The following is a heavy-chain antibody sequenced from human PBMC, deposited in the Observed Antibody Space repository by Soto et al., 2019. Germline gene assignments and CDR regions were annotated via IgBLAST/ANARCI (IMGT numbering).Heavy chain of an antibody. CDR3: AKDPSGTVGAKVYFDY. V-gene: IGHV3-30*18. CDR2: ISYDGSNK. CDR1: GFTFSSYG. D-gene: IGHD1-26*01. Sequence: SLRLSCAASGFTFSSYGMHWVRQAPGKGLEWVAVISYDGSNKYYADSVKGRFTISRDNSKNTLYLQMNSLRAEDTAVYYCAKDPSGTVGAKVYFDYWGQGTLVTVSS. J-gene: IGHJ4*02.